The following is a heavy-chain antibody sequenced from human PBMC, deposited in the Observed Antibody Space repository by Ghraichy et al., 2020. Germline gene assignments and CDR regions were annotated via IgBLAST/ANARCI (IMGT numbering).Heavy chain of an antibody. CDR2: TYYSGST. Sequence: SETLSLTCTVSGGSISSYYWSWIRQPPGKGLEWIGYTYYSGSTNYNPSLKSRVTIPVDTSKNQSSLKLSSVTAAATAVYYCARDMEGAFDIWGQGTMVTVSS. D-gene: IGHD3-10*01. CDR3: ARDMEGAFDI. V-gene: IGHV4-59*01. J-gene: IGHJ3*02. CDR1: GGSISSYY.